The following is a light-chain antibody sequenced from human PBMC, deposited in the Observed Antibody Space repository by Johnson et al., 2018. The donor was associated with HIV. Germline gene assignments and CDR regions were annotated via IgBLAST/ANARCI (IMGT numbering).Light chain of an antibody. J-gene: IGLJ1*01. CDR3: GTWDSSLSARYV. CDR1: SSNIGNNY. CDR2: DNN. Sequence: QSALTQPPSMSAAPGQKVTISCSGSSSNIGNNYVSWYQQLPGTAPKLLIYDNNKRPSGIPDRFSGSKSGTSATLGITGLQTGDEADYYCGTWDSSLSARYVVGTGTKVTVL. V-gene: IGLV1-51*01.